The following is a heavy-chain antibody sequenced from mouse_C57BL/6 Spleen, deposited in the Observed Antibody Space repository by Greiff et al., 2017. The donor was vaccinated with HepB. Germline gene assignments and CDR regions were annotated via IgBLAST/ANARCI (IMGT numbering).Heavy chain of an antibody. CDR2: ISGGGGNT. D-gene: IGHD4-1*01. J-gene: IGHJ2*01. CDR3: ARGGLGTGTDY. Sequence: EVKLMESGGGLVKPGGSLKLSCAASGFTFSSYTMSWVRQTPEKRLEWVATISGGGGNTYYPDSVKGRFTISRDNAKNTLYLQMSSLRSEDTALYYCARGGLGTGTDYWGQGTTLTVSS. CDR1: GFTFSSYT. V-gene: IGHV5-9*01.